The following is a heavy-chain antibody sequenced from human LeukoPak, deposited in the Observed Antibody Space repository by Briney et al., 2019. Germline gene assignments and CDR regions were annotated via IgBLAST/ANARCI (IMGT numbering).Heavy chain of an antibody. J-gene: IGHJ4*02. CDR2: MNPNSGNT. V-gene: IGHV1-8*01. CDR3: ARELAADFHFDY. D-gene: IGHD1-1*01. Sequence: ASVKVSCKASGYTFTSYDINWVRQATGQGLECMGWMNPNSGNTGYAQKFQGRVTMTRNTSISTAYMELSSLRSEDTAVYYCARELAADFHFDYWGQGTLVTVSS. CDR1: GYTFTSYD.